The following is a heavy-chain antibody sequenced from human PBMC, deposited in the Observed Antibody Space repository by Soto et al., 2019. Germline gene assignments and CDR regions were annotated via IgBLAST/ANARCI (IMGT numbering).Heavy chain of an antibody. CDR2: LDHQRYS. Sequence: SETLSLTCSVSGAPITSNYCTWIRQPPGKGLEWIGYLDHQRYSNYSPSLRSRVSMSIDTSKNQLSLKVHAVTAADKAVYYCARVTVTGYFDWLDPWGQRILVTVSS. CDR1: GAPITSNY. J-gene: IGHJ5*02. V-gene: IGHV4-59*01. CDR3: ARVTVTGYFDWLDP. D-gene: IGHD3-9*01.